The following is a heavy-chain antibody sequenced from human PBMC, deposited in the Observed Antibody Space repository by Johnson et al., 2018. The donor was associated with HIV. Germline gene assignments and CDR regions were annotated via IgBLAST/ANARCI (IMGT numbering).Heavy chain of an antibody. CDR2: ITGSGDKT. J-gene: IGHJ3*02. D-gene: IGHD1-26*01. Sequence: VQLVESGGGLVQPGGSLRLSCAAAGFTFSSYVMTWVRQAPGKGLEWVSTITGSGDKTWYADSVKGLFTISRDNSNNTVFLQMNSLRAEDTALYYCAKDRAISGSYLRDAFDIWGQGTMVTVSS. V-gene: IGHV3-23*04. CDR3: AKDRAISGSYLRDAFDI. CDR1: GFTFSSYV.